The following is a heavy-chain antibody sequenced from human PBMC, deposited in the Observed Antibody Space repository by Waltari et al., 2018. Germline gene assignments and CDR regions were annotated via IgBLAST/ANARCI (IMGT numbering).Heavy chain of an antibody. Sequence: EVQLVESGGGLVQPRGSLRISCAASGFTFSRSWMTWVRQAPGKGREWGANIKEDGSEGYYVDSVKGRFTISRDNTKNALFLQMNSLRAEDTAAYYCATVEWYRMDYWGQGTLVTVSS. CDR2: IKEDGSEG. J-gene: IGHJ4*02. V-gene: IGHV3-7*01. CDR3: ATVEWYRMDY. D-gene: IGHD3-3*01. CDR1: GFTFSRSW.